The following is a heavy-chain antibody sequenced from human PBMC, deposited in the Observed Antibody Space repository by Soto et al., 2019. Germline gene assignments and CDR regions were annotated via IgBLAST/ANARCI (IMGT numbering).Heavy chain of an antibody. V-gene: IGHV1-46*01. Sequence: QVQLVQSGAEVKKPGASVKVSCKASGYTFTSYYMHWVRQAPGQGLEWMGIINPSGGSTSYAQKFQGRVTMTRDTSTSTVYMELRSLRSEDTAVYYCARVGYYYDSSGYLDYWGQGTLVTVSS. CDR3: ARVGYYYDSSGYLDY. J-gene: IGHJ4*02. CDR1: GYTFTSYY. CDR2: INPSGGST. D-gene: IGHD3-22*01.